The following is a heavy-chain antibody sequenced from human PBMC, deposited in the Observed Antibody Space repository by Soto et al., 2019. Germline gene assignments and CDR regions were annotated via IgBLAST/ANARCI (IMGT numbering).Heavy chain of an antibody. V-gene: IGHV4-34*01. Sequence: QVQLQQWGAGLLKPSETLSLTCAVYGGSFSGYYWSWIRQPPGKGLEWIGEINHSGSTNYNPSLKRRVTISVDTSKNQFSLKLSSVTAADTAVYYCARGHPLNTYYYDSSGYYLGYWGQGTLVTVSS. J-gene: IGHJ4*02. D-gene: IGHD3-22*01. CDR2: INHSGST. CDR1: GGSFSGYY. CDR3: ARGHPLNTYYYDSSGYYLGY.